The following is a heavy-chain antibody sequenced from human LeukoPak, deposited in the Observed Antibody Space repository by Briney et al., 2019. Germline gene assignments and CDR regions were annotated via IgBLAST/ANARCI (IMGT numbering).Heavy chain of an antibody. CDR3: ARSPMGQQLVEAEDAFDI. J-gene: IGHJ3*02. CDR2: INHSGST. V-gene: IGHV4-34*01. CDR1: GGSFSGYY. Sequence: PSETLSLTCAVYGGSFSGYYWSWIRQPPGKGLEWIGEINHSGSTNYNPSLKGRVTISVDTSKNQFSLKLSSVTAADTAVYYCARSPMGQQLVEAEDAFDIWGQGTMVTVSS. D-gene: IGHD6-6*01.